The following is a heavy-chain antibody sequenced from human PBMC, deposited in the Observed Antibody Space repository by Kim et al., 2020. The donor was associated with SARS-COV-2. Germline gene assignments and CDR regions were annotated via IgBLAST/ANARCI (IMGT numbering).Heavy chain of an antibody. V-gene: IGHV3-30*18. J-gene: IGHJ5*02. CDR3: GKLRHSHDGSGFTIDL. CDR2: ISYEGSNK. D-gene: IGHD3-22*01. CDR1: GFTFNTYG. Sequence: GGSLRLSCAASGFTFNTYGMQWVRQAPGKGLEWVTFISYEGSNKYYADSVKGRFTISRDDSRNTLYLQMDSLRTEDTAVYYCGKLRHSHDGSGFTIDLWGQGTLVTVSS.